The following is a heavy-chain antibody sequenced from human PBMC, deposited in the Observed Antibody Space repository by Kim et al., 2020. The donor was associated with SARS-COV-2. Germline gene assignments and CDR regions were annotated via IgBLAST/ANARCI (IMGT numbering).Heavy chain of an antibody. V-gene: IGHV3-23*01. J-gene: IGHJ4*02. CDR3: AKEAASSFGVY. Sequence: GGSLRLSCAASGFTFSTYDMSWVRQAPGKGLEWVSAISGSDGSTYYADSVKGRFTISRDNSKSTLYLQMNSLRAEDTALYYCAKEAASSFGVYWGQGTLVTVSS. D-gene: IGHD3-16*01. CDR1: GFTFSTYD. CDR2: ISGSDGST.